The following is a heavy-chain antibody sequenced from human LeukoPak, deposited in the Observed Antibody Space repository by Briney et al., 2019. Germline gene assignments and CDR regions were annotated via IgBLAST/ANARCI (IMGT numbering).Heavy chain of an antibody. J-gene: IGHJ6*02. CDR1: GGSISSYY. Sequence: SETLSLTCTVSGGSISSYYWSWIRQPPGKGLEWIGYIYYSGSTNYNPSLKSRVTISVDTSKNQFSLKLSSVTAADTAVYYCAGDHYYYGMDVWGQGTTVTVSS. V-gene: IGHV4-59*12. CDR3: AGDHYYYGMDV. CDR2: IYYSGST.